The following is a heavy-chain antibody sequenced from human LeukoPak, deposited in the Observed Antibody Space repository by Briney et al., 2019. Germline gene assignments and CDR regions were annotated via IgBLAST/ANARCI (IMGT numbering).Heavy chain of an antibody. J-gene: IGHJ1*01. CDR2: LHSSGST. D-gene: IGHD1-26*01. Sequence: PGGSLRLSCAASGFIVSNNYMSWVRQAPGKGLEWVSVLHSSGSTYYAGSVKGRFTISRDNSKNTVYLQMNRLRAEDTAVNYCAREASGSYFHHWGQGTLVTVSS. V-gene: IGHV3-53*01. CDR1: GFIVSNNY. CDR3: AREASGSYFHH.